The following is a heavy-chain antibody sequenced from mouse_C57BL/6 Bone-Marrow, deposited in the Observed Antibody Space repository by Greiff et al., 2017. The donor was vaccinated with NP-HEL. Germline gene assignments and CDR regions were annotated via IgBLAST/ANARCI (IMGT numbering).Heavy chain of an antibody. D-gene: IGHD1-1*01. Sequence: EVKVVESGGGLVQSGRSLRLSCATSGFTFSDFYMEWVRQAPGKGLEWIAASRNKANDYTTEYSASVKGRFIVSRDTSQSILYLQMNALRAEDTAIYYCARDASYYYGSSLYWYFDVWGTGTTVTVSS. CDR1: GFTFSDFY. CDR3: ARDASYYYGSSLYWYFDV. V-gene: IGHV7-1*01. CDR2: SRNKANDYTT. J-gene: IGHJ1*03.